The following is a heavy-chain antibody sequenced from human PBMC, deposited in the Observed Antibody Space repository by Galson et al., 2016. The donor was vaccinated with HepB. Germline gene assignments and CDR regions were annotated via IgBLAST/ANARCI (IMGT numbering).Heavy chain of an antibody. CDR3: ARVRTGFYFDY. D-gene: IGHD7-27*01. CDR2: ISSDGSST. Sequence: SLRLSCAASGFTFSTYWVHWVRQAPGKGLVWVSRISSDGSSTTYADSVKGRFTISRDNSKNTRYLQMNNLRAEDTAVYYCARVRTGFYFDYWGQGTLVTVSS. J-gene: IGHJ4*02. CDR1: GFTFSTYW. V-gene: IGHV3-74*03.